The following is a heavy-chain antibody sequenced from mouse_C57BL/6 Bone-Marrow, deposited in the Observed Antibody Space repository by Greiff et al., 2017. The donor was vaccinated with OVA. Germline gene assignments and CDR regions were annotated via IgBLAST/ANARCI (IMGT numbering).Heavy chain of an antibody. CDR2: INPYNGGT. Sequence: VQLQQSGPVLVKPGASVKMSCKASGYTFTDYYMNWVKQSHGKSLEWIGVINPYNGGTSYNQKFKGKATLTVDKSSSTAYMQFSSLTSEDSAIYYCARWADAMDYWGQGTSVTVSS. J-gene: IGHJ4*01. CDR1: GYTFTDYY. V-gene: IGHV1-19*01. CDR3: ARWADAMDY.